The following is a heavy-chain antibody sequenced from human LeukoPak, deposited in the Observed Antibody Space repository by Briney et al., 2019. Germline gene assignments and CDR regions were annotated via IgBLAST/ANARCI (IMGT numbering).Heavy chain of an antibody. CDR2: INPNSGGT. CDR3: ARAIVVVPAASGYNWFDP. D-gene: IGHD2-2*01. V-gene: IGHV1-2*02. J-gene: IGHJ5*02. CDR1: GYTFTGYY. Sequence: ASVKVSCKASGYTFTGYYMHWVRQAPGQGLEWMGWINPNSGGTNYAQKFQGRVTMTRDTSISTAYMELSSLISDDPAVYYCARAIVVVPAASGYNWFDPWGQGTLVTVSS.